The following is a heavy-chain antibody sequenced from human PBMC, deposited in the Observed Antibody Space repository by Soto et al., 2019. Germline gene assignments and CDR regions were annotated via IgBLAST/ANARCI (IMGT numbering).Heavy chain of an antibody. CDR1: GFTFSNYA. V-gene: IGHV3-23*01. CDR2: ITGTDGST. J-gene: IGHJ4*02. Sequence: PGGSLRLSCAASGFTFSNYAINWVRQAPGKGLEWVSSITGTDGSTYYADSVKGRFTISRDDSKNTLYLQMNSLRADDTAVYFFTKAQWGIWYGGYFDYWGPGTLVTVSS. D-gene: IGHD6-13*01. CDR3: TKAQWGIWYGGYFDY.